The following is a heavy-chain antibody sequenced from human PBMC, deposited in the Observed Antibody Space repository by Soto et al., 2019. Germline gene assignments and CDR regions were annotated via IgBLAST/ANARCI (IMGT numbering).Heavy chain of an antibody. V-gene: IGHV3-30-3*01. CDR2: ISYDGSNK. J-gene: IGHJ4*02. D-gene: IGHD3-10*01. CDR3: ARGMVRGVLAPYHFDY. Sequence: HPGGSLRLSCAASGFTFSSYAMHWVRQAPGKGLEWVAVISYDGSNKYYADSVKGRFTISRDNSKNRLYLQMNSLRAEDTAVYYCARGMVRGVLAPYHFDYWRQGTLVTVSS. CDR1: GFTFSSYA.